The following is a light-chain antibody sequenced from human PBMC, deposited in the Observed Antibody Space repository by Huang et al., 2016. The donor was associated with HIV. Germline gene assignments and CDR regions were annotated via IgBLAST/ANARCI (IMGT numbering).Light chain of an antibody. Sequence: EIVLTQSPATLSVSPGERATVSCRASESVSSNLAWSQPNPGQAPSLLIYGASARATGVAARFSGSGSGTEFTLSISSLRSEDFAVYYCQQYNNWPQSFGGGTKVEIK. J-gene: IGKJ4*01. V-gene: IGKV3-15*01. CDR2: GAS. CDR3: QQYNNWPQS. CDR1: ESVSSN.